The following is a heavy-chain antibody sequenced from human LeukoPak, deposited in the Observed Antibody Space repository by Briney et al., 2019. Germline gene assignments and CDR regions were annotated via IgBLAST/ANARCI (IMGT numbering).Heavy chain of an antibody. Sequence: GASVKVSCKASGYTFNTYGISWVRQAPGQGLEWIGWISTYNGDTSYVQNLQGRVTMTTDTSTSTAYMELMSLRSDDTAVYYCLRDAQRPRLTPDYWGQGTLVTVSS. CDR1: GYTFNTYG. CDR2: ISTYNGDT. CDR3: LRDAQRPRLTPDY. V-gene: IGHV1-18*01. J-gene: IGHJ4*02. D-gene: IGHD6-25*01.